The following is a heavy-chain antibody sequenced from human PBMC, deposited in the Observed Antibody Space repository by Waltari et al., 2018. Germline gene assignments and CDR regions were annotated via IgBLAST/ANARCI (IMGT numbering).Heavy chain of an antibody. D-gene: IGHD6-13*01. Sequence: QEQLQESGPGLVKPSETLSLTCTVSGGSISSHYWSWIRQPPGKGLEWIGYIYYSGSTNYNPSLKSRVTISVDTSKNQFSLKLSSVTAADTAVYYCARSHGSSWSPYYFDYWGQGTLVTVSS. CDR3: ARSHGSSWSPYYFDY. CDR1: GGSISSHY. CDR2: IYYSGST. J-gene: IGHJ4*02. V-gene: IGHV4-59*11.